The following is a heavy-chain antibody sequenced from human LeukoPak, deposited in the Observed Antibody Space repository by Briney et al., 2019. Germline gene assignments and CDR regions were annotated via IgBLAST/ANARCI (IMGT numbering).Heavy chain of an antibody. CDR1: GFTFSSYA. J-gene: IGHJ4*02. CDR3: ARARYSYGYLPSNY. V-gene: IGHV3-30-3*01. Sequence: PGGSLRLSCAASGFTFSSYAMHWVRQAPGKGLEWVAVISYDGSNKYYADSVEGRFNISRDNSKNTLYLQMNSLRAEDTAVYYCARARYSYGYLPSNYWGQGTLVTVSS. CDR2: ISYDGSNK. D-gene: IGHD5-18*01.